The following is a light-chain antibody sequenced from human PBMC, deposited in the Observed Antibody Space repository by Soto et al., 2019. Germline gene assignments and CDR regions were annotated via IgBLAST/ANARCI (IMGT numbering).Light chain of an antibody. CDR1: QSVLYSSNNKNY. J-gene: IGKJ3*01. CDR2: WAS. Sequence: DIVMTQSPDSLAVSLGERATINCKSSQSVLYSSNNKNYLAWYQQKPGQPPKLLIYWASTRESGVPDRFSGNGFSTDFTLTISSLQAEDVAVYYCQQYYSTPFTFGPGAKVDIK. CDR3: QQYYSTPFT. V-gene: IGKV4-1*01.